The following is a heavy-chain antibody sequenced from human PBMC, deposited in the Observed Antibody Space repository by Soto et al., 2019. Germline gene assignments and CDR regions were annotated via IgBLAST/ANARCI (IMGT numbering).Heavy chain of an antibody. CDR1: GYTFTSYG. V-gene: IGHV1-18*01. D-gene: IGHD3-22*01. CDR3: ARDQTKVGVTVWLNYYYGMDV. Sequence: QVQLVQSGAEVKKPGASVKVSCKASGYTFTSYGISWVRQAPGQGLEWMGWISAYNGNTNYAQKLQGRVTMTTDTSTSTAYMELRSLRSDDTAVYDCARDQTKVGVTVWLNYYYGMDVWGQGTTVTVSS. CDR2: ISAYNGNT. J-gene: IGHJ6*02.